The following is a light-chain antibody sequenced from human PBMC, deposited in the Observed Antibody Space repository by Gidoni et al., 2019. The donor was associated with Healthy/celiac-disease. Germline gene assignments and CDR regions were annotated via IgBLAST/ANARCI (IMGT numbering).Light chain of an antibody. V-gene: IGKV3-11*01. CDR2: DAS. Sequence: IVLTQSPATLSLSPGERATLPCRASQSVSSYLAWYQQKPGQAPRLRIYDASNRATGIPARFSGSGSRTDFTLTISSLEPEDFAVYYCQQRSNWPPIFTFGPGTKVDIK. CDR3: QQRSNWPPIFT. J-gene: IGKJ3*01. CDR1: QSVSSY.